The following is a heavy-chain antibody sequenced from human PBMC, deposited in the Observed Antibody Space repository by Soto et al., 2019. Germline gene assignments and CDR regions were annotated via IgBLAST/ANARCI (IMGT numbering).Heavy chain of an antibody. V-gene: IGHV3-30*18. CDR3: AKDRSYYYGSGSSAYYYYGMDV. CDR2: ISYDGSNK. Sequence: LRLSCAASGFTFGSYGMHWVRQAPGKGLEWVAVISYDGSNKYYADSVKGRFTISRDNSKNTLYLQMNSLRAEDTAVYYCAKDRSYYYGSGSSAYYYYGMDVWGQGTTVTVSS. CDR1: GFTFGSYG. J-gene: IGHJ6*02. D-gene: IGHD3-10*01.